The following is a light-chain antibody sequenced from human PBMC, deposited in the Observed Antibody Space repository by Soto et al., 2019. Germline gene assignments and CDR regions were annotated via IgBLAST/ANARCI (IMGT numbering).Light chain of an antibody. V-gene: IGLV3-21*04. J-gene: IGLJ3*02. Sequence: SYELTQPPSVSVAQGKTARITCGGNNIGSKSVHWYQQKPGQAPVLVIYYDSDRPSGIPERFSGSNSGNTATLTISRVEAGDEADYYCQVWDSSSDQVFGGGTKLTVL. CDR1: NIGSKS. CDR2: YDS. CDR3: QVWDSSSDQV.